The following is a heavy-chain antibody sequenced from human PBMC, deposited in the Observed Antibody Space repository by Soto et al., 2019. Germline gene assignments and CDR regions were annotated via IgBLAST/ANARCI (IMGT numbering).Heavy chain of an antibody. CDR1: GFTFSSYG. CDR3: AKGDIVVPAAMYYYYYYGMDV. V-gene: IGHV3-30*18. D-gene: IGHD2-2*01. J-gene: IGHJ6*02. Sequence: PGGSLRLSCAASGFTFSSYGMHWVRQAPGKGLEWVAVISYDGSNKYYADSVKGRFTISRDNSKNTLYLQMNSLRAEDTAVYYCAKGDIVVPAAMYYYYYYGMDVWGQGTTVTVSS. CDR2: ISYDGSNK.